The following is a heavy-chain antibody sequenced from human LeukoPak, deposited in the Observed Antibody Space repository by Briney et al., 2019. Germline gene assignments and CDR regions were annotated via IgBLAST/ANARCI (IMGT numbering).Heavy chain of an antibody. CDR2: IYPGDSET. Sequence: GESLNISCKGSEYSFINYGIGWAGQMPGKGLEWMGTIYPGDSETSNSPSCQGQVPISADKSISTAYVQWCSLKASDTAMYYCARQESEMTTPANRYFDSWGQGTLVTVSS. V-gene: IGHV5-51*01. CDR3: ARQESEMTTPANRYFDS. D-gene: IGHD5-24*01. J-gene: IGHJ4*02. CDR1: EYSFINYG.